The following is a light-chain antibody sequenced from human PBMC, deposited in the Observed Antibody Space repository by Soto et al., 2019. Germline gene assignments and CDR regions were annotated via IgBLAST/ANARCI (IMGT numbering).Light chain of an antibody. V-gene: IGKV3-11*01. CDR2: DAS. CDR1: PTFSSH. J-gene: IGKJ5*01. Sequence: EIVLTQSPATLSLSPGERATLSCRASPTFSSHLAWYQQKPGQAPRLLIYDASKRATGIPARFSGRGSGTDFTLTINSCEPEDLAVYYCQQRSNWPPVITFGQGTRLEIK. CDR3: QQRSNWPPVIT.